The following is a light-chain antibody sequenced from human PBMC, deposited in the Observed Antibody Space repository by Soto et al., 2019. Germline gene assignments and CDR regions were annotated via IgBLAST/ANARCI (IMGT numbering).Light chain of an antibody. CDR3: QQSGT. J-gene: IGKJ5*01. V-gene: IGKV3-20*01. CDR1: QSVSSGY. CDR2: GAS. Sequence: EIVLTQSPGTLSLSPGERATLSCRASQSVSSGYLAGYQQKPGQAPRLLIYGASSRATGIPDRFSGSGSGTDFTLTISRLEPEDFAVYYCQQSGTFGQGTRLEIK.